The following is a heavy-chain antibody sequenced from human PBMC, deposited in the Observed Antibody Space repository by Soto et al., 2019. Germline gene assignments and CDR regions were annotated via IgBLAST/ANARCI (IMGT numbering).Heavy chain of an antibody. CDR3: ARDAVVQAVFWSNYYYSGMDV. V-gene: IGHV3-30-3*01. J-gene: IGHJ6*02. CDR2: ISYDGSNK. CDR1: GFTFSSYA. D-gene: IGHD2-2*01. Sequence: QVQLVDSGGGVVQPGRSLRLSCAASGFTFSSYAIHWVRQAPGKGLDWVAVISYDGSNKYYADSVKGRFTSSRDNSKNTLYLQMNRLRAEDTAVYYCARDAVVQAVFWSNYYYSGMDVWGQGPTVTVSS.